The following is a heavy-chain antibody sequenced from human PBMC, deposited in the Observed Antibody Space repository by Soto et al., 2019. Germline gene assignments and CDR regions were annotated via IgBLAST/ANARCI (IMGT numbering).Heavy chain of an antibody. CDR3: ARALEQWLLNYYYGMDV. V-gene: IGHV1-69*01. J-gene: IGHJ6*02. CDR2: IIPIFGTA. Sequence: QVQLVQSGAEVKKPGSSVKVSCKASGGTFSSYAISWVRQAPGQGLEWMGGIIPIFGTANYAQKFQGRVTITADESTSTAYMELSSLRSEDTAVYYCARALEQWLLNYYYGMDVWGHGTTVTVSS. D-gene: IGHD6-19*01. CDR1: GGTFSSYA.